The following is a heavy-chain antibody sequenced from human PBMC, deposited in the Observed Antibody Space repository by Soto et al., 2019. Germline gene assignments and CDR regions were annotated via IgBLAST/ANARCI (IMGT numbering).Heavy chain of an antibody. CDR3: ARDRENYDSSGYYSGWFDP. D-gene: IGHD3-22*01. J-gene: IGHJ5*02. Sequence: EVQLVETGGGLIQPGGSLRLSCAASGFTVSSNYMSWVRQAPGKGLEWVSVIYSGGSTYYADSVKGRFTIPRDNSKNTLYLQMNSLRAEDTAVYYCARDRENYDSSGYYSGWFDPWGQGTLVTVSS. V-gene: IGHV3-53*02. CDR2: IYSGGST. CDR1: GFTVSSNY.